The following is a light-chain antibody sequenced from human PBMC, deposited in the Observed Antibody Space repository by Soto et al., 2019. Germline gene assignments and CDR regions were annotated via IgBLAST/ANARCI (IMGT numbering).Light chain of an antibody. CDR2: TAS. J-gene: IGKJ1*01. CDR3: QQSSSIPVA. CDR1: QRIARY. Sequence: DIQMTQSPSSVSASVGDRVIITCRASQRIARYLNWYQQKPGRAPKILIYTASSLRSGVPSRFSGSGSGTEFTLTISSLQPEDFATYYCQQSSSIPVAFGQGTRV. V-gene: IGKV1-39*01.